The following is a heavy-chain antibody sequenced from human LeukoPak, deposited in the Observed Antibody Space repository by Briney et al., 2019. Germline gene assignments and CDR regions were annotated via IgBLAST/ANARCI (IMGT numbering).Heavy chain of an antibody. V-gene: IGHV3-7*01. CDR2: IKQDGSEK. J-gene: IGHJ4*02. CDR1: GFTFSNYW. CDR3: ARRRCSSTSCFFDY. D-gene: IGHD2-2*01. Sequence: GSLRLSCAASGFTFSNYWMSWVRQAPGMGLEWVANIKQDGSEKYYVDSVKGRFTISRDNAKNSLYLQMNSLRAEDTAVFYCARRRCSSTSCFFDYWGQGTLVTVSS.